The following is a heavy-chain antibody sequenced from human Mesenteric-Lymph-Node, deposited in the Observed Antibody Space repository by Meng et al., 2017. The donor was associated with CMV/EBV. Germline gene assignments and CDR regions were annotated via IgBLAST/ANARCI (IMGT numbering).Heavy chain of an antibody. D-gene: IGHD6-13*01. Sequence: ASVKVSCKASGYTFTRYYLHWVRQAPGQGLEWMGWISAYNGNTNYAQNLQGRVTMTTDTSTSTAYMELRSLRSDDTAMYYCARDRRGSWYPGYYGMDVWGQGTTVT. CDR2: ISAYNGNT. J-gene: IGHJ6*02. CDR3: ARDRRGSWYPGYYGMDV. CDR1: GYTFTRYY. V-gene: IGHV1-18*04.